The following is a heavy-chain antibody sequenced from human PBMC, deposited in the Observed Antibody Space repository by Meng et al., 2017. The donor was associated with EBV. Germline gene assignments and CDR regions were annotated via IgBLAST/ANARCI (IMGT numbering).Heavy chain of an antibody. D-gene: IGHD2-21*01. CDR1: GDSIRDYY. CDR3: ARVNSDCGGVMCYKGWFDP. CDR2: INYSGST. J-gene: IGHJ5*02. Sequence: GPDLGQHSGAPSPTCTVSGDSIRDYYRSWIRQPPGKGLEWIGYINYSGSTYYNPSLKSRITISVDMSRNQFSLRLTSVTSADMAVYYCARVNSDCGGVMCYKGWFDPWGQGTLVTVSS. V-gene: IGHV4-30-4*08.